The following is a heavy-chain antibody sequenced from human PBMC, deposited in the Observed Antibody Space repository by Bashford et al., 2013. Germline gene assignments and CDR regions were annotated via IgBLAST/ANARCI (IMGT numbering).Heavy chain of an antibody. D-gene: IGHD1-26*01. Sequence: WVRQAPGQGLEWMGWINPNSGGTNYAQKFQGRVTMTRDTSISTAYMELSRLRSDDTAVYYCARDQSGSFLVGYWGQGTLVTVSS. J-gene: IGHJ4*02. CDR2: INPNSGGT. CDR3: ARDQSGSFLVGY. V-gene: IGHV1-2*02.